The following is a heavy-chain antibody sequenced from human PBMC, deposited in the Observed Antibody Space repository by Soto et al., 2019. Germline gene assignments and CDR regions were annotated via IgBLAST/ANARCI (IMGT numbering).Heavy chain of an antibody. Sequence: PSETLSLTCAVYGGSVSGYYWTWIRQPPGKGLEWIGEINHSGTTNFNPSLRSRVTISVDTSESQFSLKLTSVTAADTAVYYCARGRTIYSDDLGFDPWGQGTLVTVPQ. CDR3: ARGRTIYSDDLGFDP. J-gene: IGHJ5*02. CDR1: GGSVSGYY. V-gene: IGHV4-34*01. D-gene: IGHD5-18*01. CDR2: INHSGTT.